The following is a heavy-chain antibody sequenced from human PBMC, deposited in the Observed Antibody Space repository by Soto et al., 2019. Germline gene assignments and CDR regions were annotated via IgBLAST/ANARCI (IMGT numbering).Heavy chain of an antibody. V-gene: IGHV4-34*01. CDR2: INHSGST. CDR3: ARGQGGTMIVVGGSLYYFDY. D-gene: IGHD3-22*01. J-gene: IGHJ4*02. Sequence: SETLSLTCAVYGGSFSGYYWSWIRQPPGKGLEWIGEINHSGSTNYNPSLKSRVTISVDTSKNQFSLKLSSVTAADTAVYYCARGQGGTMIVVGGSLYYFDYWGQGTLVTVSS. CDR1: GGSFSGYY.